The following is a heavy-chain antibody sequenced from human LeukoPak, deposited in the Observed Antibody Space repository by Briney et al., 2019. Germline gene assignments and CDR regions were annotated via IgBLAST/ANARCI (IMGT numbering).Heavy chain of an antibody. J-gene: IGHJ6*02. V-gene: IGHV3-48*01. D-gene: IGHD4-11*01. CDR2: ISSSSSTI. CDR1: GFTFSSYS. Sequence: GGSLRLSCAASGFTFSSYSMNWVRQAPGKGLEWVSYISSSSSTIYYADSVKGRFTNSRDNSKNTLYLQMNSLRAEDTAVYYCARPNSDYYYGMDVWGQGTTVTVSS. CDR3: ARPNSDYYYGMDV.